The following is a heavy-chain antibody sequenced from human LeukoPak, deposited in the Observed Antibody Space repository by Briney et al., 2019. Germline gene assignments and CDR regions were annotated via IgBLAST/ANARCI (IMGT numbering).Heavy chain of an antibody. Sequence: PGGSLRLSCAASGFTFSSYAMSWVRRAPGKGLEWVSAISGSGGSTYYADSVKGRFTISRDNSKNTLYLQMNSLRAEDTAVYYCANYAVVTAASSYYYYGMDVWGQGTTVTVSS. V-gene: IGHV3-23*01. CDR2: ISGSGGST. D-gene: IGHD2-21*02. CDR3: ANYAVVTAASSYYYYGMDV. J-gene: IGHJ6*02. CDR1: GFTFSSYA.